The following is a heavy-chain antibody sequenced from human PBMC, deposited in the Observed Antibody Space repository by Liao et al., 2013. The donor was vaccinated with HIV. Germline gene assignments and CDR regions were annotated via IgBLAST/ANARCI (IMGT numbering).Heavy chain of an antibody. Sequence: QVQLQESGPGLVKPSQTLSLTCTVSGGSISSGSYYWSWIRQPAGKGLEWIGRIYTSGSTNYNPSLKSRVTISVDTSKNQFSLKLSSVTAADTAVYYCARDQRRFLEWLPYYWGQGNPWVTVSS. CDR1: GGSISSGSYY. D-gene: IGHD3-3*01. CDR3: ARDQRRFLEWLPYY. CDR2: IYTSGST. J-gene: IGHJ4*02. V-gene: IGHV4-61*02.